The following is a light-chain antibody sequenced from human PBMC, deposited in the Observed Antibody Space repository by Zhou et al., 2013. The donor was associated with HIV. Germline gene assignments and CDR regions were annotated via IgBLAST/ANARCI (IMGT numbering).Light chain of an antibody. CDR3: QHYNSWPTT. CDR1: QSVSSY. J-gene: IGKJ2*01. CDR2: DAS. Sequence: EIVLTQSPATLSLSPGERATLSCRASQSVSSYLAWYQQKPGQAPRLLIYDASNRATGIPARFSGSGSGTDFTLTISSIQSEDFAVYYCQHYNSWPTTFGQGTKLEIK. V-gene: IGKV3-11*01.